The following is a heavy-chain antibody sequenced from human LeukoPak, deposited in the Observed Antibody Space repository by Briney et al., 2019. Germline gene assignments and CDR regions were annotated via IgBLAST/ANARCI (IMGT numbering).Heavy chain of an antibody. CDR2: IYYSGST. CDR1: GGSISSYY. Sequence: SETLSLTCTVPGGSISSYYWSWIRQPPGKGLEWIGYIYYSGSTNYNPSLKSRVTISVDTSKNQFSLKLSSVTAADTAVYYCARLADRYGGNSYGNWFDPWGQGTLVTVSS. CDR3: ARLADRYGGNSYGNWFDP. J-gene: IGHJ5*02. V-gene: IGHV4-59*08. D-gene: IGHD4-23*01.